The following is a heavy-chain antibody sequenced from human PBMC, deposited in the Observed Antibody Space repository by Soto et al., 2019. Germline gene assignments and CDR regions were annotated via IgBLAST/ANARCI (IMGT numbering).Heavy chain of an antibody. CDR2: ISSSSSYI. CDR3: ARWKRLPLYYYGMDV. CDR1: GFTFSSYS. D-gene: IGHD1-1*01. J-gene: IGHJ6*02. V-gene: IGHV3-21*01. Sequence: PGGSLRLSCAASGFTFSSYSMNWVRQAPGKGLEWVSSISSSSSYIYYADSVKGRFTVSRDNAKNSLYLQMNSLRAEDTAVYYCARWKRLPLYYYGMDVWGQGTTVTVSS.